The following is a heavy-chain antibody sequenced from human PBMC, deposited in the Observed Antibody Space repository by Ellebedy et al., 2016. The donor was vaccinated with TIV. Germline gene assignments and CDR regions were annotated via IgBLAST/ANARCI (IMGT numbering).Heavy chain of an antibody. D-gene: IGHD5-18*01. CDR1: GGSISSSSYY. J-gene: IGHJ6*02. V-gene: IGHV4-39*01. Sequence: SETLSLTCTVSGGSISSSSYYWGWIRQPPGKGLEWIGSIYYSGSTYYNPSLKSRVTISVDTSKNQFSLKLSSVTAADTAVYYCARQPHMVTNYYGMDVWGQGTTVTVSS. CDR2: IYYSGST. CDR3: ARQPHMVTNYYGMDV.